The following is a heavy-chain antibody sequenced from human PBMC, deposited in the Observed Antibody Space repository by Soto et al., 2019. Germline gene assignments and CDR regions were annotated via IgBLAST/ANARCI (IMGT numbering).Heavy chain of an antibody. J-gene: IGHJ4*02. D-gene: IGHD1-26*01. CDR1: GFTFSSYG. CDR2: ISSDGSNR. CDR3: ARGYWVY. V-gene: IGHV3-33*01. Sequence: GGSLRLSCAASGFTFSSYGMHWVRQAPGKGLEWVAVISSDGSNRYYADSVKGRFTISRDNAKNSLYLQMNSLRAEDTAVYYCARGYWVYWGQGTLVTVSS.